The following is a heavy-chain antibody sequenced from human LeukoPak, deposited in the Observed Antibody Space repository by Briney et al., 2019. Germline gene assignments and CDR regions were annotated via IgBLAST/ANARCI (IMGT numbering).Heavy chain of an antibody. Sequence: ASVRLPCKASGGTFSSDEIHWVRQAPGQGPEWLGRIIPLVETPNYSQSFQGRVTITADKSTSTAYMELSSLKFEDTAIYYCARGQRWQAFDVWGQGTMVTVSS. D-gene: IGHD2-15*01. J-gene: IGHJ3*01. CDR1: GGTFSSDE. V-gene: IGHV1-69*04. CDR2: IIPLVETP. CDR3: ARGQRWQAFDV.